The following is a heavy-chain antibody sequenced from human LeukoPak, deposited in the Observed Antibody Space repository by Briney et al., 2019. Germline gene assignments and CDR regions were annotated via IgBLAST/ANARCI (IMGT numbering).Heavy chain of an antibody. CDR2: ISYDGSNK. CDR1: GFTFSSYA. J-gene: IGHJ4*02. Sequence: GGSLRLSCAASGFTFSSYAMHWVRQAPGKGLEWVAVISYDGSNKYYADSVKGRFTISRDNSKNTLYLQMNSLRAEDTAVYYCARILVSQSSTGILVPYYFDYWGQGTLVTVSS. D-gene: IGHD2-15*01. CDR3: ARILVSQSSTGILVPYYFDY. V-gene: IGHV3-30*04.